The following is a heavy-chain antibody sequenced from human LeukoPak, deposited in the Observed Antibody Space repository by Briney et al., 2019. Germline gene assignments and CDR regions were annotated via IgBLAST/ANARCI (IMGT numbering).Heavy chain of an antibody. CDR1: GGSISSSY. CDR3: ARSYYYDSSGLNWFDP. CDR2: IYYSGST. V-gene: IGHV4-59*01. Sequence: PSETLSLTCTVSGGSISSSYWSWIRQPPGKGLEWIGYIYYSGSTNYNPSLKSRVTISVDTSKNQFSLKLSSVTAAGTAVYYCARSYYYDSSGLNWFDPWGQGTLVTVSS. D-gene: IGHD3-22*01. J-gene: IGHJ5*02.